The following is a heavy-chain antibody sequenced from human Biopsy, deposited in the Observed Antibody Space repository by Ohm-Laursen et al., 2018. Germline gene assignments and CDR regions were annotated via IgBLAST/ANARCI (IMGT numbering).Heavy chain of an antibody. Sequence: TLSLTWTVSGGSVSSGGFYWSWIRQHPGKGLEWIGYIYYSGTTYYNPSLKSLVTIPVDTSKNQFSLKLNSVTAADTAVYYCARRPYGGTRYWYFDLWGRGTLVTVSS. CDR3: ARRPYGGTRYWYFDL. CDR2: IYYSGTT. D-gene: IGHD4-23*01. V-gene: IGHV4-31*01. CDR1: GGSVSSGGFY. J-gene: IGHJ2*01.